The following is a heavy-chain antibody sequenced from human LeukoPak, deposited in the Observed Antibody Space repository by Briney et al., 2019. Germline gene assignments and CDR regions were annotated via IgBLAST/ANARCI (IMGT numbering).Heavy chain of an antibody. CDR2: IKQDGSEK. CDR3: ARDQTLSSGSYYYYGMDV. V-gene: IGHV3-7*01. J-gene: IGHJ6*04. D-gene: IGHD6-19*01. Sequence: GGSLRLSCAASGFTFSSYWMSWVRQAPGKGLEWVANIKQDGSEKYYVDSVKGRFTISRDNAKNSLYLQINSLRAEDTAVYYCARDQTLSSGSYYYYGMDVWGKGTTVTVSS. CDR1: GFTFSSYW.